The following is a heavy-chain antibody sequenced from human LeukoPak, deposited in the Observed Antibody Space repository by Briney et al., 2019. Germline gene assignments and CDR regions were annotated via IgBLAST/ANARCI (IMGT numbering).Heavy chain of an antibody. CDR1: GFTFSSYA. CDR3: ALSYDFDY. D-gene: IGHD1-26*01. CDR2: ISGSGGST. V-gene: IGHV3-23*01. J-gene: IGHJ4*02. Sequence: TGGSLRLSCAASGFTFSSYAMSWVRQAPGKGLEWVSAISGSGGSTYYADSVKGRFTISRDNSKNTLYLHVNSLRPEDTAVYYCALSYDFDYWGQGTLVTVSS.